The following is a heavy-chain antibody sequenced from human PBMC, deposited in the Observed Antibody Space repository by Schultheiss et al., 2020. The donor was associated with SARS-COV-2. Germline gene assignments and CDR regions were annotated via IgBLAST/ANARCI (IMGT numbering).Heavy chain of an antibody. CDR2: IYPGDSET. CDR1: GYIFTNYW. J-gene: IGHJ4*02. CDR3: ARPYCSSTSCYYFDY. Sequence: GESLKISCKGSGYIFTNYWIGWVRQMPGKGLEWMGIIYPGDSETRYSPSFQGQVTISADKSISTAYLQWSSLKASDTAMYYCARPYCSSTSCYYFDYWGQGTLVTVSS. V-gene: IGHV5-51*01. D-gene: IGHD2-2*01.